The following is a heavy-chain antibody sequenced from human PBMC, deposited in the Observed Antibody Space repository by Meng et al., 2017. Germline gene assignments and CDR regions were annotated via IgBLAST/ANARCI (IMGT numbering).Heavy chain of an antibody. CDR2: IYHSGST. J-gene: IGHJ4*02. CDR3: ARVVAATTLFLDY. Sequence: QVQLQESGPGLVNPSGTLSLTCAVSGASVSISNWWSGVRQPPGKGLEWIGEIYHSGSTNYNPSLKSRVTISVDKSKNQFSLKLSSVTAADTAVYYCARVVAATTLFLDYWGQGTLVTVSS. V-gene: IGHV4-4*02. CDR1: GASVSISNW. D-gene: IGHD2-15*01.